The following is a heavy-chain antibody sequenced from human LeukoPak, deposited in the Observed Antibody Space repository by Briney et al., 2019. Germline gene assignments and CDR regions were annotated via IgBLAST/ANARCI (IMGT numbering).Heavy chain of an antibody. CDR1: GYAFTGYY. CDR2: INPNSGDT. V-gene: IGHV1-2*02. J-gene: IGHJ6*03. CDR3: ARGGYGGNVIRDYMDV. D-gene: IGHD4-23*01. Sequence: ASVKVSCKASGYAFTGYYIHWVRQAPGQGLEWMGWINPNSGDTNYAQKFQGRVTMTRDTSISTAYMELSRLRSDDTAVYYCARGGYGGNVIRDYMDVWGKGTTVTVSS.